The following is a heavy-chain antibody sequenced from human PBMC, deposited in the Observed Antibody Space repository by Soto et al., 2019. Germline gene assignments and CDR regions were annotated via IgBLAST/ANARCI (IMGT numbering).Heavy chain of an antibody. V-gene: IGHV3-7*03. Sequence: GGSLRLSCAASGFTFSSYWMSWVRQAPGKGLEWVANIKQDGSEKYYVDSVKGRFTISRDNAKNSLYLQMNSLRAEDTAVYYCARGGRWLQLRAPSDYWGQGTLVTVSS. J-gene: IGHJ4*02. D-gene: IGHD5-12*01. CDR1: GFTFSSYW. CDR2: IKQDGSEK. CDR3: ARGGRWLQLRAPSDY.